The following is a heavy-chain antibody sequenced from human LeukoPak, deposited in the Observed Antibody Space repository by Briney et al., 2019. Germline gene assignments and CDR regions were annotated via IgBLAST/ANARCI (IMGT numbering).Heavy chain of an antibody. CDR2: ISSSGSSS. V-gene: IGHV3-11*06. D-gene: IGHD4-17*01. Sequence: GGSLRLSCVASGFTFSDYFMSWIRQAPGKGLEWVSYISSSGSSSDYADSVKGRFTISRDSAKNSLYLQMNTLRAEDTAVYYCARFRGAADNYGPIDYWAQGILVTVSS. CDR1: GFTFSDYF. J-gene: IGHJ4*02. CDR3: ARFRGAADNYGPIDY.